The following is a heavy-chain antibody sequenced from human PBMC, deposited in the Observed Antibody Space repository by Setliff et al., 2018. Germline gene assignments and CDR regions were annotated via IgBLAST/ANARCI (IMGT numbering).Heavy chain of an antibody. V-gene: IGHV1-2*02. CDR3: ARGGIYNYVSSAYFDL. CDR1: GYTFSDYY. Sequence: KVSCKASGYTFSDYYMYWVRQAPGQGLEWMGWINPKSGGAHYAQKFRGRVTMSRETYISTGYMELSRLTSDDTAVYYCARGGIYNYVSSAYFDLWGQGSMVPIAS. CDR2: INPKSGGA. J-gene: IGHJ3*01. D-gene: IGHD3-22*01.